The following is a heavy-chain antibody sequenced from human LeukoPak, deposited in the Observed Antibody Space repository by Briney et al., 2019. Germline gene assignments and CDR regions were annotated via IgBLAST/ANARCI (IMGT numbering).Heavy chain of an antibody. CDR2: ISWNSGSI. V-gene: IGHV3-9*01. CDR1: GFTFDDYA. D-gene: IGHD6-6*01. J-gene: IGHJ4*02. CDR3: AKSSSSGYFDY. Sequence: GGSLRLSCAASGFTFDDYAMHWVRQAPGKGLEWVSGISWNSGSIGYADSVKGRFTISRDNAKNSLYLQMNSLRAEDTALYYCAKSSSSGYFDYWGQGTLVTVSS.